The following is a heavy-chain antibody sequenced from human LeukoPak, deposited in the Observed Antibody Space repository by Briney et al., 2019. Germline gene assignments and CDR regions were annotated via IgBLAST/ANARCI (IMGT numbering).Heavy chain of an antibody. CDR3: AREDRGRAPDYYYGMDV. D-gene: IGHD1-14*01. Sequence: PGRSLRLSCAASGFTLDDYAMHWVRQAPGKGLEWVSGISWNSGSIGYADSVKGRFTISRDNAKNSLYLQMNSLRAEDTALYYCAREDRGRAPDYYYGMDVWGQGTTVTVSS. CDR1: GFTLDDYA. V-gene: IGHV3-9*01. J-gene: IGHJ6*02. CDR2: ISWNSGSI.